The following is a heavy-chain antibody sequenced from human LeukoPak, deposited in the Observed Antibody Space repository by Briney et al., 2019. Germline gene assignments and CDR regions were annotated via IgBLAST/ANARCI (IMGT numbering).Heavy chain of an antibody. J-gene: IGHJ4*02. D-gene: IGHD4-23*01. CDR2: INAGNGNT. CDR1: GYTFTSYA. Sequence: GASVTVSCTASGYTFTSYAMHWVRQAPGQRLEWMGWINAGNGNTKYSQKFQGRVTITRDTSASTAYMELSSLRSEDTAVYYCARVSRYGGKALDYWGQGTLVTVSS. CDR3: ARVSRYGGKALDY. V-gene: IGHV1-3*01.